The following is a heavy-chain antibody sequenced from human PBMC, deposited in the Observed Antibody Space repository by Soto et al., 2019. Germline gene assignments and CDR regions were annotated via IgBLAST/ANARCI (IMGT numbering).Heavy chain of an antibody. CDR3: ARLSGWELLYYFDY. Sequence: EVQLVESGGGLIQPGGSLRLSCAASGFTVSSHYMSWVRQAPGKGLEWVSVIYSGGSTYYADSVKGRFTISRDNSKNTLYLQMNSLRAEDTAVYYCARLSGWELLYYFDYWGQGTLVTVSS. J-gene: IGHJ4*02. V-gene: IGHV3-53*01. D-gene: IGHD1-26*01. CDR2: IYSGGST. CDR1: GFTVSSHY.